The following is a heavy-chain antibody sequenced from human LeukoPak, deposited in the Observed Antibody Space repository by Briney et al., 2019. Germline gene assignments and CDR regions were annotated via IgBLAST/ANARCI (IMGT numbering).Heavy chain of an antibody. V-gene: IGHV3-30*03. Sequence: GGSLRLSCAASGFTFSSYGMHWVRQAPGKGLEWVAIISYDGRNKNYADSVKGRFTISRDNSKDTLYLQMNSLRAEDTAVYYYARGDYDGSGSMGYWGQGTLVTVSS. CDR3: ARGDYDGSGSMGY. CDR1: GFTFSSYG. J-gene: IGHJ4*02. D-gene: IGHD3-22*01. CDR2: ISYDGRNK.